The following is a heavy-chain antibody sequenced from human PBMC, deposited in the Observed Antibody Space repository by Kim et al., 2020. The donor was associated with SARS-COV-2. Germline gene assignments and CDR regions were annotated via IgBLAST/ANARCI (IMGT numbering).Heavy chain of an antibody. Sequence: GGSLRLSCAASGFTFSSYAMHWVRQAPGKGLEWVAVISYDGSNKYYADSVKGRFTISRDNSKNTLYLQMNSLRAEDTAVYYCARDPEYCSGGSCWGQGTL. J-gene: IGHJ4*02. D-gene: IGHD2-15*01. CDR1: GFTFSSYA. V-gene: IGHV3-30-3*01. CDR2: ISYDGSNK. CDR3: ARDPEYCSGGSC.